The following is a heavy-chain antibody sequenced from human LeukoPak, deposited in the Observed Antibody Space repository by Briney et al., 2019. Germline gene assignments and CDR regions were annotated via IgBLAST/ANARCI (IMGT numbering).Heavy chain of an antibody. J-gene: IGHJ4*02. CDR3: AGSATGTHAEIGY. CDR2: LYNTGST. D-gene: IGHD1-1*01. V-gene: IGHV4-59*01. Sequence: SETLSLTCSVSGGSISSYHWSWIRQPPGKGLEWIGYLYNTGSTNYNPSLKSRITISADTSKNQLSLRLESVTAADTAVYYCAGSATGTHAEIGYWGQGTLVTVSS. CDR1: GGSISSYH.